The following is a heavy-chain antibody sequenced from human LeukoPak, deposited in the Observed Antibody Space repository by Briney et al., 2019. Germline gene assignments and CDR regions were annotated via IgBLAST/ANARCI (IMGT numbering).Heavy chain of an antibody. Sequence: PSETLSLTCAVYGGSFSGYYWSWIRQPPGKGLEWIGYIYYSGSTNYTPSLKSRVTISVDTSKNQFSLKLSSVTAADTAVYYCARDRRYYDTSGTVYYDAMDVWGQGTTVTVSS. CDR3: ARDRRYYDTSGTVYYDAMDV. V-gene: IGHV4-59*01. J-gene: IGHJ6*02. D-gene: IGHD3-22*01. CDR1: GGSFSGYY. CDR2: IYYSGST.